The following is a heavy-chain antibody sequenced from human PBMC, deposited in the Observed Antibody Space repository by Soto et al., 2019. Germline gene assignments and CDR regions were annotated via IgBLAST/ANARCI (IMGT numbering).Heavy chain of an antibody. J-gene: IGHJ4*02. V-gene: IGHV4-61*01. CDR1: GGSVSSGSYY. CDR3: ARDDFKLERRGGFAY. D-gene: IGHD1-1*01. CDR2: IYYSGST. Sequence: SETLSLTCTVSGGSVSSGSYYWSWIRQPPGKGLEWIGYIYYSGSTNYNPSLKSRVTISVDTSKNQFSLKLSSVTAADTAVYYFARDDFKLERRGGFAYWGQGTLVTVSS.